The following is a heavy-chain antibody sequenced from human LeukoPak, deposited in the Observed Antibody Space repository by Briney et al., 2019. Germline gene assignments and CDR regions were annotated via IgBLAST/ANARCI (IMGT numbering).Heavy chain of an antibody. CDR3: ARLGEGDAFDI. CDR1: GGTFSSYA. D-gene: IGHD3-10*01. Sequence: SVKVSCKASGGTFSSYAISWVRQAPGQGLEWMGRIIPIFGTSNYARKFQGGVTITAEKPTSTAYMELSSLRSEDTAVYYCARLGEGDAFDIWGQGTMVTVSS. V-gene: IGHV1-69*06. J-gene: IGHJ3*02. CDR2: IIPIFGTS.